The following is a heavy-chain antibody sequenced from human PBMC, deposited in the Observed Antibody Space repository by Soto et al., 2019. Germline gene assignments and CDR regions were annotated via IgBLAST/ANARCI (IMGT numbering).Heavy chain of an antibody. D-gene: IGHD2-2*01. V-gene: IGHV3-23*01. Sequence: GGSLRLSCAASGFTFSSYAMSWVRQAPGKGLEWVSAISGSGGSTYYADSVKGRFTISRDNSKNTLYLQMNSLRAEDTAVYYCAKDRGVLVVVPAAIESYMDVWGKGTAVTVSS. CDR2: ISGSGGST. CDR1: GFTFSSYA. J-gene: IGHJ6*03. CDR3: AKDRGVLVVVPAAIESYMDV.